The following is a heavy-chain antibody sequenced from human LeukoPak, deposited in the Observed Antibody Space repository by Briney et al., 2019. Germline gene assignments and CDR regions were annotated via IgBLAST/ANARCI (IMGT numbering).Heavy chain of an antibody. CDR2: MFYTGTP. CDR3: ARDCSDSRGWYSDH. Sequence: SETLSLTCTVSGGSISSSRHFWGWIRQPPGKGLEWIGSMFYTGTPFYSPSFKSRITISVDTSNNQFSLTLRSVTAADTAVYFCARDCSDSRGWYSDHWGPGSLVTVSS. CDR1: GGSISSSRHF. D-gene: IGHD6-19*01. V-gene: IGHV4-39*07. J-gene: IGHJ5*02.